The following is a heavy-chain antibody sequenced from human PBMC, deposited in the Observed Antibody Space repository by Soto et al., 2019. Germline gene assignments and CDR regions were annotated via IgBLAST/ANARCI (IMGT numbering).Heavy chain of an antibody. CDR3: ARDYDSSGRLDY. CDR2: ISSSSGTI. V-gene: IGHV3-48*02. CDR1: GFTFSSYS. J-gene: IGHJ4*02. D-gene: IGHD3-22*01. Sequence: EVQLVESGGGLVQPGGSLRLSCAASGFTFSSYSMNWVRQAPGKGLEWVSYISSSSGTIYYADSVRGRFTITRDNAKNSLYLQMNSLRDEDTAVYYCARDYDSSGRLDYWGQGTLVTVSS.